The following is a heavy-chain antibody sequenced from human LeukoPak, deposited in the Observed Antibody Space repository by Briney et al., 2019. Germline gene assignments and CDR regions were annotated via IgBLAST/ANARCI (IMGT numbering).Heavy chain of an antibody. Sequence: GGSLRLSCAASEFTFSSYGMHWVRQAPGKGLEWVAVIWYDGSNKYYADSVKGRFTISRDNSKNTLYLQMNSLRAEDTAVYYCARSIAAAGYYYYGMDVWGQGTTVTVSS. D-gene: IGHD6-13*01. CDR3: ARSIAAAGYYYYGMDV. V-gene: IGHV3-33*01. CDR1: EFTFSSYG. CDR2: IWYDGSNK. J-gene: IGHJ6*02.